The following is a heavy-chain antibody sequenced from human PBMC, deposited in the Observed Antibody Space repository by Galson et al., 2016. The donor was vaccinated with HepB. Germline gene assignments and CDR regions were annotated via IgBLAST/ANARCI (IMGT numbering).Heavy chain of an antibody. CDR3: ARDGGLTIPAAFGGRDDSKGRTSLDF. D-gene: IGHD2-2*01. CDR2: INPNSGTT. CDR1: AFTFSNYY. J-gene: IGHJ4*02. V-gene: IGHV1-46*01. Sequence: SVKVSCKATAFTFSNYYIHWLRQAPGQGLEWLGIINPNSGTTTYPQRFRGRVTMSRGASAFTVFVELRSLTSEDTAVYYCARDGGLTIPAAFGGRDDSKGRTSLDFWGQGTLVTVSS.